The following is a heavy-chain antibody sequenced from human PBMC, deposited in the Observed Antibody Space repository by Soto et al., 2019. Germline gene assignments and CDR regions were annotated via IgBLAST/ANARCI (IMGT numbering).Heavy chain of an antibody. CDR2: IIPCFGTA. CDR3: ARGRFCSSTSCLYYYYYYGMDV. V-gene: IGHV1-69*13. J-gene: IGHJ6*02. CDR1: GGTFSSYA. Sequence: ASVKVSCKASGGTFSSYAISLVRQAPGQGLEWMGGIIPCFGTANYAQKFQGRVTITADESTSTAYMELSSLRSEDTAVYYCARGRFCSSTSCLYYYYYYGMDVWVQGTTVTVSS. D-gene: IGHD2-2*01.